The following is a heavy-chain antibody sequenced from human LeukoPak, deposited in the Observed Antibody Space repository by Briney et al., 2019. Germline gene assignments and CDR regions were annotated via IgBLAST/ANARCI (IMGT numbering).Heavy chain of an antibody. CDR1: GYTLTNHY. CDR2: IHPSGDRT. CDR3: ARVPEAGYNPDY. D-gene: IGHD5-24*01. V-gene: IGHV1-46*01. Sequence: APVKVSCKASGYTLTNHYMYWVRQVPGQGLEWMGIIHPSGDRTSYAQKFQGRVTMTSDTSTSTVYMELSSLRSEDTAVYYCARVPEAGYNPDYWGQGTLVTVAA. J-gene: IGHJ4*02.